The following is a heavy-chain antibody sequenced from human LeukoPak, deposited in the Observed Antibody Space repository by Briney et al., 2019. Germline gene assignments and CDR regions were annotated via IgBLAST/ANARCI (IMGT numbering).Heavy chain of an antibody. J-gene: IGHJ6*02. Sequence: SETLSLTCTVSGGSISSGGYYWSWIRQHPGKGLEWIGYIYYSGSTYYNPSLKSRVTISVDTSKNQFSLKLSSETAADTAVYYCARDVEYGVLGYYYGMDVWGQGTTVTVSS. CDR3: ARDVEYGVLGYYYGMDV. D-gene: IGHD2-2*01. CDR2: IYYSGST. V-gene: IGHV4-31*03. CDR1: GGSISSGGYY.